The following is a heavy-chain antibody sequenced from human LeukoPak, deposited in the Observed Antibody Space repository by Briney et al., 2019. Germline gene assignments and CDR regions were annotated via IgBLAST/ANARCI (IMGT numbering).Heavy chain of an antibody. J-gene: IGHJ4*02. V-gene: IGHV3-7*01. Sequence: PGGSLRLSCAASGFTFSNYWMSWVRQAPGKGLEWVANIKQDGSEKNYVDSVKGRFTISRDNAKNSLYLQMNSLRAEDTAVYYCSRGDSYGSCFDYGGQETLVPVSS. D-gene: IGHD5-18*01. CDR3: SRGDSYGSCFDY. CDR1: GFTFSNYW. CDR2: IKQDGSEK.